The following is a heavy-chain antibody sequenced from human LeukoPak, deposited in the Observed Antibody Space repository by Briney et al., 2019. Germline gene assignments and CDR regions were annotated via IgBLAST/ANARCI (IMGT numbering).Heavy chain of an antibody. J-gene: IGHJ4*02. D-gene: IGHD3-16*01. CDR3: ARGGVLKSVDY. CDR2: VYDIGST. Sequence: SETLSLTCSVSGGSISSSNYYWSWIRQPAGKGLEWIGYVYDIGSTKYNPSLKSRVTISVDTSENQFSLRLSSVTAADTAVYYCARGGVLKSVDYWGQGTLVAVSS. CDR1: GGSISSSNYY. V-gene: IGHV4-61*10.